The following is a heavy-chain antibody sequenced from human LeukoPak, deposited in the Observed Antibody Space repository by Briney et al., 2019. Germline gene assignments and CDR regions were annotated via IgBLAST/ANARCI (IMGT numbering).Heavy chain of an antibody. J-gene: IGHJ4*02. CDR1: GGTFSSYA. Sequence: SVKVSCKASGGTFSSYAISWVRQAPGQGLEWMGGIIPIFGTANYAQKFQGRVTITTDESTSTAYMELSSLRSEDTAVYFCARHWDYLPHLQPIDYWGQGTLVTVSS. V-gene: IGHV1-69*05. D-gene: IGHD1-7*01. CDR3: ARHWDYLPHLQPIDY. CDR2: IIPIFGTA.